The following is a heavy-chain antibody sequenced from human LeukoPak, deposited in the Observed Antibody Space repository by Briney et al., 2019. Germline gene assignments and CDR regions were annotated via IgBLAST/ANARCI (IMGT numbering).Heavy chain of an antibody. CDR2: ISGRSSTI. V-gene: IGHV3-48*01. D-gene: IGHD1-26*01. J-gene: IGHJ4*02. CDR1: AFTFCDYI. Sequence: GGALRLSCAASAFTFCDYIINWGRPAPGKGLEGDSYISGRSSTIYYTDSVKGRFTISRDNAKNSMYLQMNSLRAEDTAVYYCARDRIKSGSYYFDYWGQGTLVTVSS. CDR3: ARDRIKSGSYYFDY.